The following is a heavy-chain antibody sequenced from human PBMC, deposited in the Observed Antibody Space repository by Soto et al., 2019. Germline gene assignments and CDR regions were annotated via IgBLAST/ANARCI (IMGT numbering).Heavy chain of an antibody. CDR3: VCGGNFFVY. J-gene: IGHJ4*02. V-gene: IGHV3-7*01. CDR2: LDQDGSER. CDR1: GFTFSTYW. Sequence: EVQLVESGGGLVQPGGSLRLSCAASGFTFSTYWMTWVRRPPGKGLEWVANLDQDGSERYYVDSVRGRFTISRDNAKNSLHLQMNSLRAEDTAVYCCVCGGNFFVYWGQGTLVTVSP. D-gene: IGHD3-16*01.